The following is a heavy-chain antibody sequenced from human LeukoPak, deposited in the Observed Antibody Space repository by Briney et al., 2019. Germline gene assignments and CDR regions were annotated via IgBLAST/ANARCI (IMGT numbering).Heavy chain of an antibody. Sequence: GGSLRLSCTASGFTFSSYEMNWVRQAPGKGLEWVSYISTSGSTIYYADSVKGRFTISRDNVKKSLYLQMNSLRAEDTAVYYCARDNYDSSTPYYFDNWGQGTLVTVSS. CDR3: ARDNYDSSTPYYFDN. CDR1: GFTFSSYE. CDR2: ISTSGSTI. V-gene: IGHV3-48*03. D-gene: IGHD3-22*01. J-gene: IGHJ4*02.